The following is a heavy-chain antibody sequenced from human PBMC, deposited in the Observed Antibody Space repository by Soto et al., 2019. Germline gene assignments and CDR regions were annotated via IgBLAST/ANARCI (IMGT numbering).Heavy chain of an antibody. J-gene: IGHJ5*02. CDR3: AKSYRAAGTSLPWFDP. CDR1: GFTFSSYA. Sequence: PGGSLRLSCAASGFTFSSYAMSWVRQAPGKGLEWVSAISGSGGSTYYADSVKGRFTISRDNSKNTLYLQMNSLRAEDTAVYYCAKSYRAAGTSLPWFDPWGQGTLVTVSS. D-gene: IGHD6-13*01. CDR2: ISGSGGST. V-gene: IGHV3-23*01.